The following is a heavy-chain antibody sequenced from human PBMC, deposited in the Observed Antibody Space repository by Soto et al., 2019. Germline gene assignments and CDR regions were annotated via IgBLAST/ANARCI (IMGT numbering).Heavy chain of an antibody. CDR3: ARDLRFLEWLVFDYMDV. V-gene: IGHV3-48*01. CDR2: ISSSSSTI. CDR1: GFTFSSYS. J-gene: IGHJ6*03. Sequence: GSLRLSCAASGFTFSSYSMNWVRQAPGKGLEWVSYISSSSSTIYYADSVKGRFTISRDNAKNSLYLQMNSLRAEDTAVYYCARDLRFLEWLVFDYMDVWGKGTTVTVSS. D-gene: IGHD3-3*01.